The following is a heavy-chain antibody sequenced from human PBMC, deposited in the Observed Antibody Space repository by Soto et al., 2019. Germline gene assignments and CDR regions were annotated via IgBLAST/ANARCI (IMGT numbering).Heavy chain of an antibody. Sequence: GGSLRLSCAASAFTFSNAWMSWVLQAPGKGLEWVGRIKSKTDGGTTDYAAPVKGRFTISRDDSKNTLYLQMNSLKTEDTAVYYCTTVGDIVLMATRGMDVWGQGTTVTVSS. CDR2: IKSKTDGGTT. D-gene: IGHD2-8*01. CDR3: TTVGDIVLMATRGMDV. V-gene: IGHV3-15*01. J-gene: IGHJ6*02. CDR1: AFTFSNAW.